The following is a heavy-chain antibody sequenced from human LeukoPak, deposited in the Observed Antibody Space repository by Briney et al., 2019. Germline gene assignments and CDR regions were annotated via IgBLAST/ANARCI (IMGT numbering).Heavy chain of an antibody. Sequence: ASVKVSCKASGYTFTDYYMHWVRQAPGQGLEWMGWINPNSGDTSHPQTFRGRVTMTRDTSISTAHMDLSRLRSDDTAVYYCARANSDKMGSFDYWGQGTLVTVSS. CDR3: ARANSDKMGSFDY. D-gene: IGHD5-24*01. CDR1: GYTFTDYY. CDR2: INPNSGDT. J-gene: IGHJ4*02. V-gene: IGHV1-2*02.